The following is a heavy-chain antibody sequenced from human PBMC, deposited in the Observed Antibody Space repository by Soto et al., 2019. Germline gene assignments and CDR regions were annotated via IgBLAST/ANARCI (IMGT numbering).Heavy chain of an antibody. J-gene: IGHJ5*02. Sequence: ASVKVSCKASGYTFTAYYLHWVRQAPGQGLEWMGWISPNSGGTVYAQKFQGRVTMTRDTSINTAYMELSRLTSDDTAVYYCARPSTAWYWFDPWGQGTLVTVSS. CDR1: GYTFTAYY. CDR3: ARPSTAWYWFDP. D-gene: IGHD2-2*01. V-gene: IGHV1-2*02. CDR2: ISPNSGGT.